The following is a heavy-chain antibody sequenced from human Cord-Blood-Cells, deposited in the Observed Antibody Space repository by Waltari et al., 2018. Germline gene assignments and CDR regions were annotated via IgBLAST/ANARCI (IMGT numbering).Heavy chain of an antibody. CDR1: GGSFRGYY. D-gene: IGHD2-2*02. Sequence: QVQLQQWGAGLLKPPETLSLTCAVYGGSFRGYYWSWIRQPPGKGLEWIGEIHHSGSTNYTQALKSRVTISVDTSKNQFSLKLSSVTAADTAVYYCARVGYCSSTSCYTGRWYFDLWGRGTLVTVSS. CDR2: IHHSGST. V-gene: IGHV4-34*01. J-gene: IGHJ2*01. CDR3: ARVGYCSSTSCYTGRWYFDL.